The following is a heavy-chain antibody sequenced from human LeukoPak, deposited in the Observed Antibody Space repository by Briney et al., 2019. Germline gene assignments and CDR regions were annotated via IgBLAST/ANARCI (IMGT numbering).Heavy chain of an antibody. J-gene: IGHJ4*02. Sequence: GGSLRLSCAASGFTFSSYRMHWVRQAPGKGLVWVSRINTDGRNTIYADSVKGRFTIPGDNVKDTLYLQMNSLRPEDTSMSYCARDSLTAFDNWGQGTLVTVSS. CDR3: ARDSLTAFDN. CDR2: INTDGRNT. V-gene: IGHV3-74*01. D-gene: IGHD3-9*01. CDR1: GFTFSSYR.